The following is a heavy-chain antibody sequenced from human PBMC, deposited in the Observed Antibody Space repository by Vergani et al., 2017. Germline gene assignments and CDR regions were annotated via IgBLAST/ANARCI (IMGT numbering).Heavy chain of an antibody. J-gene: IGHJ4*02. V-gene: IGHV1-69*13. CDR1: GGTFSSYA. D-gene: IGHD3-22*01. CDR3: ARDRGYYYDSSGYGTDY. CDR2: IIPIFGTA. Sequence: QVQLVQSGAEVKKPGSPVKVSCKASGGTFSSYAISWVRQAPGQGLEWMGRIIPIFGTANYAQKFQGRVTITADESTSTAYMELSSLRSEDTAVYYCARDRGYYYDSSGYGTDYWGQGTLVTVSS.